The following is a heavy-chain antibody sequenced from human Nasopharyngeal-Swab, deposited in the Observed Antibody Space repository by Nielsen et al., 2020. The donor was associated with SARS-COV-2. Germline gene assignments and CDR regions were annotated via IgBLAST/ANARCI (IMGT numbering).Heavy chain of an antibody. CDR1: GGTFSSYA. CDR2: IIPILGIA. CDR3: ASAAGSWNYYYYYGMDV. V-gene: IGHV1-69*10. Sequence: SVKVSCKASGGTFSSYAISWVRQAPGQGLEWMGGIIPILGIANYAQKFQGRVTITADKSTSTAYMELSSLRSEDTAVYYCASAAGSWNYYYYYGMDVWGQGTTVTVSS. J-gene: IGHJ6*02. D-gene: IGHD6-13*01.